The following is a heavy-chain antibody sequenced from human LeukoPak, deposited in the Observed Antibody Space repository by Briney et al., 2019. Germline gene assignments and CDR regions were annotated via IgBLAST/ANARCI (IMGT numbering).Heavy chain of an antibody. Sequence: GGSLRLSCAASGFTFSSYAMHWVRQAPGKGLEWVAVISYDGSNKYYADSVKGRFTISRDNSKNTLYLQMNSLRAEDTAVYYCARTRGSIAVAQAFDYWGQGTLSPSPQ. D-gene: IGHD6-19*01. CDR1: GFTFSSYA. V-gene: IGHV3-30-3*01. CDR2: ISYDGSNK. J-gene: IGHJ4*02. CDR3: ARTRGSIAVAQAFDY.